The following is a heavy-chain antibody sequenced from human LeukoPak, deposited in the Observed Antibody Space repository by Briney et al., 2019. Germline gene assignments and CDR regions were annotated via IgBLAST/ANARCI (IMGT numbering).Heavy chain of an antibody. CDR1: GYTFTSYA. V-gene: IGHV7-4-1*02. J-gene: IGHJ5*02. Sequence: GASVKVSCKASGYTFTSYAMNWVRQAPGQGLEWMGWINTNTGNPTYAQGFTGRFVFSLDTSVSTAYLQISSLKAEDTAVYYCASAYCGGDCSPGPPDPWGQGTLVTVSS. CDR2: INTNTGNP. CDR3: ASAYCGGDCSPGPPDP. D-gene: IGHD2-21*02.